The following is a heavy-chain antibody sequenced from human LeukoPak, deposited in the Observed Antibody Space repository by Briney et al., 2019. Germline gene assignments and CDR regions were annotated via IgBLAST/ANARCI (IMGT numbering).Heavy chain of an antibody. V-gene: IGHV3-74*01. CDR2: INSDGSST. D-gene: IGHD5-24*01. J-gene: IGHJ4*02. CDR3: ARGDGYNLFLSYY. CDR1: GFTFSRYW. Sequence: GGSLRLSCAASGFTFSRYWMHWVRQAPGKGLVWVSRINSDGSSTSYADSVKGRFTISRDNPKNTLYLQMNSLRAEDTAVYYCARGDGYNLFLSYYWGRGTLVTVSS.